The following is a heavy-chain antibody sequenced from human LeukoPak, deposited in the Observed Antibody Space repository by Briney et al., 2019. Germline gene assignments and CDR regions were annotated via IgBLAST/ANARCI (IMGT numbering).Heavy chain of an antibody. J-gene: IGHJ4*02. CDR3: AREGGPSRPRDY. CDR1: GGSITQTND. CDR2: VNLQGST. Sequence: SGTLTLTCGVSGGSITQTNDWTWVRQPPGKGPEWIGEVNLQGSTNYNPSLMGRVAISVDKSENHVSLQLTSVTAADTAVYYCAREGGPSRPRDYSGQGTLVTVSS. V-gene: IGHV4-4*02.